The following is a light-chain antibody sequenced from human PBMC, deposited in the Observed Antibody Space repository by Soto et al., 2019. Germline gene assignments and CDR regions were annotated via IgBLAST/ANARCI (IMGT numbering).Light chain of an antibody. Sequence: DIQLTQSPDSLSASVGDRVTITCRASQTIRTFLNWYQQKSWKAPKVLIYSASTLQSGVPSRFSGSGSGTDFTLTISSLQPEDFATYYCQQSYSTPRTFGQGTKVDI. CDR1: QTIRTF. CDR2: SAS. J-gene: IGKJ1*01. V-gene: IGKV1-39*01. CDR3: QQSYSTPRT.